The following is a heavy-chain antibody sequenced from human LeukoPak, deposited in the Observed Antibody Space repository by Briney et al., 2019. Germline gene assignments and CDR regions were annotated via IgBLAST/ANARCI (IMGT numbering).Heavy chain of an antibody. CDR1: GGSISSGAYY. D-gene: IGHD3-3*02. V-gene: IGHV4-30-4*01. CDR2: IYYSGNT. Sequence: SQTLSLTCTVSGGSISSGAYYWSWIRQPPGKGLEWIGYIYYSGNTYYNPSLKSRVTMSVDTSKTRFFLKLSSVTAADTALYYCARVSIVYGMDVWGQGTAVTVS. CDR3: ARVSIVYGMDV. J-gene: IGHJ6*02.